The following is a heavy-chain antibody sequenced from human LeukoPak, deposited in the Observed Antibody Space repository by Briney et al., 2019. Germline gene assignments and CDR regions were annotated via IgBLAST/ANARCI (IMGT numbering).Heavy chain of an antibody. Sequence: PGGSLRLSCAASGLTFSSYAMHWVRQPPGKGLERVSGISWNSGSIDYADSVKGRFTISRDNAKNSLYLQMNSRRVEDTAFYYCAKDNRRHYTSGPNPDSLHWGQGALVTVSS. J-gene: IGHJ4*02. D-gene: IGHD6-19*01. CDR2: ISWNSGSI. CDR3: AKDNRRHYTSGPNPDSLH. CDR1: GLTFSSYA. V-gene: IGHV3-9*01.